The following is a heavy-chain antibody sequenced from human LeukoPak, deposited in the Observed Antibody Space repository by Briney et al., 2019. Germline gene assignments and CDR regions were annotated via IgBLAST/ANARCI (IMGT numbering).Heavy chain of an antibody. CDR3: AAGKAVAGYDYYYYGMDV. J-gene: IGHJ6*02. Sequence: ASVKVSCKASGFTFTSSAMEWVRQARGPGLEWIGWIVVGSGNTNYAQKFQERVTITRDMSTSTAYMELSSLRSEDTAVYYCAAGKAVAGYDYYYYGMDVWGQGTTVTVSS. CDR2: IVVGSGNT. D-gene: IGHD6-19*01. CDR1: GFTFTSSA. V-gene: IGHV1-58*02.